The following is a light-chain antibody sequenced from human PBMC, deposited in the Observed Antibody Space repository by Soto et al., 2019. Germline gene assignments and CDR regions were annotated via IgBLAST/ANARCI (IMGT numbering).Light chain of an antibody. J-gene: IGKJ4*01. CDR2: GAS. V-gene: IGKV3-15*01. CDR1: QSVSSN. Sequence: EIVLTQSPATLSVSPGERATLSCRASQSVSSNLAWYQQKPGQAPRLLIYGASTRATGIPARFSGSGSGTDFTLTISSLQPEDFATYYCQQLNSYHPLTFGGGTKV. CDR3: QQLNSYHPLT.